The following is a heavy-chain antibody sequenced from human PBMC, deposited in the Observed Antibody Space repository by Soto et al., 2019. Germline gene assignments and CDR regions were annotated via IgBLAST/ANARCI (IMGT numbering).Heavy chain of an antibody. D-gene: IGHD3-16*01. CDR2: ISSSGSTI. Sequence: EVQLVESGGGLVQPGGSLRLSCAASGFTFSSYEMNWVRQAPGKGLEWVSYISSSGSTIYYADSVKGRFTISRDNAKNSLYLQMNSLRAEDTAVYYCARDHPYDYVWGSNYGMDVWGQGTTVTVSS. V-gene: IGHV3-48*03. CDR3: ARDHPYDYVWGSNYGMDV. CDR1: GFTFSSYE. J-gene: IGHJ6*02.